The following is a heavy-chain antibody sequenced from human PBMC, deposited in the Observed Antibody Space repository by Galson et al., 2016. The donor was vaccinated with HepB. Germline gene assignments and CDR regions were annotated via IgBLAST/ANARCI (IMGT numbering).Heavy chain of an antibody. V-gene: IGHV3-9*01. CDR1: GLTFGDYA. J-gene: IGHJ2*01. Sequence: SLRLSCAASGLTFGDYAMHWVRQAPGKGLEWVAGISWNGTSTDYADSVRGRFTISRDNAKNTLYLQMNSLRAEDTALYYCAKDDPEVPGVTLGYFELWGHGTLVTVSS. CDR2: ISWNGTST. CDR3: AKDDPEVPGVTLGYFEL. D-gene: IGHD2-2*01.